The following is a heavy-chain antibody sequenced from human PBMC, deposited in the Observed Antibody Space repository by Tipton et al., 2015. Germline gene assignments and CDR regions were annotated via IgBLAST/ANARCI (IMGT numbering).Heavy chain of an antibody. CDR3: ARGFGTTGATHDY. Sequence: SLRLSCAASGFTFSSWWMHWVRQAPGKGLVWVSRIASDGSTTDYADSVKGRFTISRDNAKNSLYLQMISLRDEDTAVYYCARGFGTTGATHDYWGQGTLVTVSS. V-gene: IGHV3-74*01. CDR1: GFTFSSWW. J-gene: IGHJ4*02. D-gene: IGHD1-1*01. CDR2: IASDGSTT.